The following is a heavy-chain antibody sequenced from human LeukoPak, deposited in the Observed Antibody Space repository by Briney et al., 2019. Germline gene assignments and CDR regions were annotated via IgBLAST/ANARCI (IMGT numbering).Heavy chain of an antibody. V-gene: IGHV3-23*01. Sequence: PGASLRLSCAASGFTFSSYAMSWVRQAPGKGLEWVSAISGSGGSTYYADSVKGRFTISRDNSKNTLYLQMNSLRAEDTAVYYCAKDRRLAVAGQEIDYWGQGTLVTVSS. CDR1: GFTFSSYA. J-gene: IGHJ4*02. CDR3: AKDRRLAVAGQEIDY. D-gene: IGHD6-19*01. CDR2: ISGSGGST.